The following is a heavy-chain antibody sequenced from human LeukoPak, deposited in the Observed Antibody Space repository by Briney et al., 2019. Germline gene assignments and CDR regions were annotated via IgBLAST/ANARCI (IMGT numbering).Heavy chain of an antibody. Sequence: GGSLRLSCAASGFTFSSYGMHWVRQAPGKGLEWVAFIRYDGSNRYYADSVKGRFTISRDSSKNTLYLQMNSLRAEDTAVYYCVTNFDPDVDWGQGTLVTVSS. CDR2: IRYDGSNR. J-gene: IGHJ4*02. CDR3: VTNFDPDVD. D-gene: IGHD3-9*01. V-gene: IGHV3-30*02. CDR1: GFTFSSYG.